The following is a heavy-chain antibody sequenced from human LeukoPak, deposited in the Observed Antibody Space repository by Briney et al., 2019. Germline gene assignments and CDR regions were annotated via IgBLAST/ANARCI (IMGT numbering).Heavy chain of an antibody. CDR1: GFSLSTSGVG. J-gene: IGHJ4*02. D-gene: IGHD3-22*01. V-gene: IGHV2-5*02. CDR3: VHRRGHLYYDSSGSIYGGRFDY. CDR2: IYWDDDK. Sequence: ESGPTLVKPTQTLTPTCSFSGFSLSTSGVGVGWIRQPPGKALEWLALIYWDDDKRYSPFLKSRLTITKDTSKNQVVLTMTNMDPVDTATYYCVHRRGHLYYDSSGSIYGGRFDYWGQGILVTVSS.